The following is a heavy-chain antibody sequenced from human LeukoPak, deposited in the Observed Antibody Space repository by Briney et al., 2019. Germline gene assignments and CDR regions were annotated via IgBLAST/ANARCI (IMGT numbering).Heavy chain of an antibody. CDR2: ISSSSSYT. D-gene: IGHD2-21*02. V-gene: IGHV3-21*01. CDR1: GFTFMNHA. CDR3: TTSLPHIVDVTASDGGN. Sequence: GGSLRLSCAASGFTFMNHAMNWVRQAPGKGLEWVSSISSSSSYTYYADSVRGRFTISRDNARNSLYLQMSSLRAEDTAVYYCTTSLPHIVDVTASDGGNWGQGTLVTVSS. J-gene: IGHJ4*02.